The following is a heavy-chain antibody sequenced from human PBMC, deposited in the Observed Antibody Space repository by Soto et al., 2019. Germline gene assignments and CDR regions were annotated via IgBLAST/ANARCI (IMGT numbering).Heavy chain of an antibody. J-gene: IGHJ6*02. CDR2: IKSKTDGGTT. CDR3: TTEIYSNYEMGYYYYGMDV. V-gene: IGHV3-15*07. D-gene: IGHD4-4*01. Sequence: GGSLRLSCAASGFTFSNAWMNWVRQAPGKGLEWVGRIKSKTDGGTTDYAAPVKGRFTISRDDSKNTLYLQMNSLKTEDTAVYYCTTEIYSNYEMGYYYYGMDVWGQGTTVTVSS. CDR1: GFTFSNAW.